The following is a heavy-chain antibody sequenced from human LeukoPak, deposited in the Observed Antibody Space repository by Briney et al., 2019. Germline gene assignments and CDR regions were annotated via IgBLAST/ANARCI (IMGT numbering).Heavy chain of an antibody. J-gene: IGHJ4*02. CDR3: AREADGSGSYYSSFDY. CDR2: INAGNGNT. D-gene: IGHD3-10*01. V-gene: IGHV1-3*01. Sequence: ASVEVSCKASGYTFTSYVMHWVRQAPGQRLEWMGWINAGNGNTKYSQRFQGRVTITRDTSASTAYMELSSLRSEDTAVYYCAREADGSGSYYSSFDYWGQGTLVTVSS. CDR1: GYTFTSYV.